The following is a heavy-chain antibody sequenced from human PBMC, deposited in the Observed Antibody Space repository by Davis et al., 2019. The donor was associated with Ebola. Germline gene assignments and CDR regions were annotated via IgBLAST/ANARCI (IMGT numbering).Heavy chain of an antibody. CDR3: ARAWGQLDAFDI. D-gene: IGHD3-16*01. CDR2: IIPILGIA. CDR1: GYTFTSYG. Sequence: SVKVSCKASGYTFTSYGISWVRQAPGQGLEWMGGIIPILGIANYAQKFQGRVTITADESTSTAYMELSSLRSEDTAVYYCARAWGQLDAFDIWGQGTMVTVSS. V-gene: IGHV1-69*10. J-gene: IGHJ3*02.